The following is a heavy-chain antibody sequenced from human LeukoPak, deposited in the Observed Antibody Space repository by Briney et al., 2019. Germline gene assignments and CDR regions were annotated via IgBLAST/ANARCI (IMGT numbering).Heavy chain of an antibody. V-gene: IGHV4-34*01. CDR2: INHSGST. CDR3: VTALPYYYPFDY. J-gene: IGHJ4*02. CDR1: GGSFSGYY. Sequence: PSETLSLTCAVYGGSFSGYYWSWIRQPPGKGLEWIGEINHSGSTNYNPSLKSRVTISVDTSKNQFSLKLSSVTAADTAVYYCVTALPYYYPFDYWGQGTLVTVSS. D-gene: IGHD3-22*01.